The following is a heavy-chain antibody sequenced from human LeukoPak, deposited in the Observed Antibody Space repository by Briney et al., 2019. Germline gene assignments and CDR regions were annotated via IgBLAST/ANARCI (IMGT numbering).Heavy chain of an antibody. CDR3: ARDAGIVAFDI. CDR1: GFTFGGYT. D-gene: IGHD2-15*01. V-gene: IGHV3-21*01. CDR2: ISSSLNM. Sequence: GGPLRLSCVASGFTFGGYTINWVRLAPGKGLEWVSSISSSLNMYFAESVKGRFTISRDSARNSVSLQLNSLRVEDTAVYYCARDAGIVAFDIWGQGTVVTVSS. J-gene: IGHJ3*02.